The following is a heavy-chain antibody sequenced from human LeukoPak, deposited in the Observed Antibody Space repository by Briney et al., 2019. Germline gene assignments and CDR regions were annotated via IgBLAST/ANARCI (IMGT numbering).Heavy chain of an antibody. V-gene: IGHV4-30-4*01. CDR1: GGSISSGDYY. Sequence: SQTLSLTCTVSGGSISSGDYYWSWIRQPPGKGLEWIGYIYYSGSTYYNPSLKSRVTISVDTSKNQFSLKLSSVTAADTAVYYCASQQYCSSTSCSLDCWGQGTLVTVSS. D-gene: IGHD2-2*01. J-gene: IGHJ4*02. CDR3: ASQQYCSSTSCSLDC. CDR2: IYYSGST.